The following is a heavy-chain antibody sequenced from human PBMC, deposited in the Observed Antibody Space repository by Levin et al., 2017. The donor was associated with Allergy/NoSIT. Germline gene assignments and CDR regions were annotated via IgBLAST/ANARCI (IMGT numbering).Heavy chain of an antibody. CDR1: RGSISSGDYN. D-gene: IGHD3-22*01. V-gene: IGHV4-30-4*01. CDR2: IYYSGST. Sequence: SETLSLTCTVSRGSISSGDYNWSWIRQPPGKGLEWLGHIYYSGSTYYNPSLKSRVTISVDTSKNQFSLKLSSVTAADTAVYYCARALMPPTKYHYDTSGGLFDYWGQGTLVTVSS. CDR3: ARALMPPTKYHYDTSGGLFDY. J-gene: IGHJ4*02.